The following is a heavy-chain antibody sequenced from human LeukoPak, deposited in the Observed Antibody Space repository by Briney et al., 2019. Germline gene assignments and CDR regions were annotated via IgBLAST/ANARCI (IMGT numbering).Heavy chain of an antibody. V-gene: IGHV1-2*02. Sequence: ASVKVSCKASGYTFTGYYMHWVRQAPGQGLEWMGWINPNSGGTNYAQKFQGRVTMTRDTSISTAYMELRSLRSDDTAVYYCARGRAVVTAHMDVWGKGTTVTVSS. J-gene: IGHJ6*03. CDR3: ARGRAVVTAHMDV. CDR1: GYTFTGYY. CDR2: INPNSGGT. D-gene: IGHD3-22*01.